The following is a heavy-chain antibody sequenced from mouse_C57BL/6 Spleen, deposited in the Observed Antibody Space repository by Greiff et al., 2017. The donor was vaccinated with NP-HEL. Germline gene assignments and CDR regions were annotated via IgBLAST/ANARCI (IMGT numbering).Heavy chain of an antibody. CDR1: GYTFTGYW. J-gene: IGHJ2*01. Sequence: QVQLQQSGAELMKPGASVKLSCKATGYTFTGYWIEWVKQRPGHGLEWIGEILPGSGSTNYNEKFKGKATFTADTSSNTAYMQLSSLTTEDSAIYYCARGGVITTVVSYYFDYWGQGTTLTVSS. CDR3: ARGGVITTVVSYYFDY. V-gene: IGHV1-9*01. D-gene: IGHD1-1*01. CDR2: ILPGSGST.